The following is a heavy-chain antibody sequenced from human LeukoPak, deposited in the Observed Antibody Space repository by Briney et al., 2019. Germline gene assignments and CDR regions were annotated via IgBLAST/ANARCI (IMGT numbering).Heavy chain of an antibody. V-gene: IGHV3-30*02. D-gene: IGHD6-13*01. CDR3: ARDSSSSWYGDEDY. Sequence: GGSLRLSCAASGFTFSSYGMHWVRQAPGKGLEWVAFIRYDGSNKYYADSVKGRFTISRDNSKNTLYLQMNSLRAEDTAVYYCARDSSSSWYGDEDYWGQGTLVTVSS. CDR2: IRYDGSNK. J-gene: IGHJ4*02. CDR1: GFTFSSYG.